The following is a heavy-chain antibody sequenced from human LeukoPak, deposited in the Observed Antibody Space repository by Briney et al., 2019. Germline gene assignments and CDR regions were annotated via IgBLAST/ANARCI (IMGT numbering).Heavy chain of an antibody. V-gene: IGHV3-30*02. J-gene: IGHJ4*02. D-gene: IGHD1-26*01. CDR3: AKDVLGGSYLDY. Sequence: PGGSLRLSCAASGFTFNNYGIHWVRQAPGKGLEWVAFIRYDGSNKYYADSVKGRFTISRDNSKNTLYLQMNSLRAEDTAVYYCAKDVLGGSYLDYWGQGTLVTVSS. CDR1: GFTFNNYG. CDR2: IRYDGSNK.